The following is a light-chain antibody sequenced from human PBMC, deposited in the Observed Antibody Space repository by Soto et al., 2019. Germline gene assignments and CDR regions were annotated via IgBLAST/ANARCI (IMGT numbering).Light chain of an antibody. J-gene: IGKJ5*01. V-gene: IGKV3D-20*01. CDR1: ERVSSSY. CDR2: DAS. Sequence: IVLTQSPATMSLSPGERATLSCGASERVSSSYVAWYQMKAGLAPRLLIHDASTRASGIPDRFRGSKSGTDSTLTIRGLEPEDAALYYCQQYGSSPITFGQGTRLEIK. CDR3: QQYGSSPIT.